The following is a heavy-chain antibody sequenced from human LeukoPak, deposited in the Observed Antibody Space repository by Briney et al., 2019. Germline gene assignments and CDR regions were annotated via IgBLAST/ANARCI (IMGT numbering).Heavy chain of an antibody. CDR2: IIPIFGTA. J-gene: IGHJ5*02. CDR1: GGTFSSYA. Sequence: SVKVSCKASGGTFSSYAISWMRQAPGQGLEWMGRIIPIFGTANYAQKFQGRVTITTDESTSTAYMELSSLRSEDTAVYYCARDVGCSSTSCYEGWFDPWGQGTLVTVSS. CDR3: ARDVGCSSTSCYEGWFDP. V-gene: IGHV1-69*05. D-gene: IGHD2-2*01.